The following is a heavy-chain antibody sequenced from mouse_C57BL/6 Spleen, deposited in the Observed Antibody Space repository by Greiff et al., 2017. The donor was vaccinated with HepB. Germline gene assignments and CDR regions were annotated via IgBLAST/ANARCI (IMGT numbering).Heavy chain of an antibody. CDR1: GFNIKSTY. CDR2: IDPANGNT. J-gene: IGHJ4*01. V-gene: IGHV14-3*01. D-gene: IGHD1-1*01. CDR3: AFYYYGSSYDAMDY. Sequence: VQLQQSVAELVRPGASVKLSCTASGFNIKSTYMHWVKQRPEQGLEWIGRIDPANGNTKYAPKFQGKATITADTSSNTAYLQLSSLTSEDTAIYYCAFYYYGSSYDAMDYWGQGTSVTVSS.